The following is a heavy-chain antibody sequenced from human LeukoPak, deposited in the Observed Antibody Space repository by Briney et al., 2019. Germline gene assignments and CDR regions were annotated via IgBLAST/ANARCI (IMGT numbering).Heavy chain of an antibody. CDR2: MNPNNGNT. J-gene: IGHJ5*02. V-gene: IGHV1-8*01. D-gene: IGHD3-10*01. CDR3: VRDGEGVAISVNYWFDP. Sequence: GASVKVSCKASGFTFTSYDINWVRQAAGQGLEWMGWMNPNNGNTGYAQKFQSRVTMTRDTTISTAYMELRSLRSEDTAVYYCVRDGEGVAISVNYWFDPWGQGTLVTVSS. CDR1: GFTFTSYD.